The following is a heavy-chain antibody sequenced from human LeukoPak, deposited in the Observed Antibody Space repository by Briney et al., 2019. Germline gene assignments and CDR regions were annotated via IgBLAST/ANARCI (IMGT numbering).Heavy chain of an antibody. CDR3: ARDYGDYYYYYGMDV. J-gene: IGHJ6*02. CDR1: GFTFSSYG. V-gene: IGHV3-30*19. CDR2: ISYDGSNK. D-gene: IGHD4-17*01. Sequence: GGSLRLSCAASGFTFSSYGMHWVRQAPGKGLEWVAVISYDGSNKYYADSVKGRFTISRDNSKNTLYLQMNSLRAEDTAVYYCARDYGDYYYYYGMDVWGQGTTVTVSS.